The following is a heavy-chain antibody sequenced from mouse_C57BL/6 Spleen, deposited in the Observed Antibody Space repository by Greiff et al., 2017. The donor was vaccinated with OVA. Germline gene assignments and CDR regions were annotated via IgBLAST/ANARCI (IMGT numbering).Heavy chain of an antibody. CDR3: ARGVWFAY. CDR2: IDPSDSYT. CDR1: GYTFTSYW. Sequence: QVQLQQPGAELVKPGASVKLSCKASGYTFTSYWMHWVKQRPGQGLEWIGEIDPSDSYTNYNQKFKGKATLTVDTSSSTAYMQLSSLTSEDSACYYCARGVWFAYWGQGTLVTVSA. J-gene: IGHJ3*01. V-gene: IGHV1-50*01.